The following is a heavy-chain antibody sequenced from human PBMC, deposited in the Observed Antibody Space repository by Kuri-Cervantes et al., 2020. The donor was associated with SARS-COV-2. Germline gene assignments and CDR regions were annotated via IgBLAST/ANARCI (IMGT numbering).Heavy chain of an antibody. J-gene: IGHJ5*02. CDR2: ITISGLST. Sequence: GESLKISCGASGFTFGHYAMSWFRQAPGKGLEWVSTITISGLSTHYADSVKGRFTISRDNSKNTVYLQMNSLRADDTAVYYCAKIAGYNSGWYDDWGQGTLVTVSS. CDR3: AKIAGYNSGWYDD. V-gene: IGHV3-23*01. D-gene: IGHD6-19*01. CDR1: GFTFGHYA.